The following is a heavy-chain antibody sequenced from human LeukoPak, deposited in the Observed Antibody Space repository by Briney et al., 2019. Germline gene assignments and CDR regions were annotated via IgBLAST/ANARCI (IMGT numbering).Heavy chain of an antibody. Sequence: GGSLRLSCAASGFTFSTCAMHWVRQAPGKGLEWVSGISGNAGGTYYADSVKGRFIVSRDNSKNTLSLQMNSLRAEDTAVYYCARGDYGTYGYFQHWGQGTLVTVSS. D-gene: IGHD4-11*01. CDR1: GFTFSTCA. V-gene: IGHV3-23*01. J-gene: IGHJ1*01. CDR2: ISGNAGGT. CDR3: ARGDYGTYGYFQH.